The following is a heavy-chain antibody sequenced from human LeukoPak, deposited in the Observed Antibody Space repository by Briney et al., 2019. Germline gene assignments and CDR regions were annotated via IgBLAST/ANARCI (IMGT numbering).Heavy chain of an antibody. CDR1: GLPIADFA. Sequence: GGSLRLSCVASGLPIADFAMHWVRQAPGKGLEWVSLISGDGVSTFYADSVKGRFSISRDNSKNSLYLEMNSLGTEDAAMYYCAKESGKFDYWGQGTLVAVSS. CDR3: AKESGKFDY. CDR2: ISGDGVST. V-gene: IGHV3-43*02. J-gene: IGHJ4*02.